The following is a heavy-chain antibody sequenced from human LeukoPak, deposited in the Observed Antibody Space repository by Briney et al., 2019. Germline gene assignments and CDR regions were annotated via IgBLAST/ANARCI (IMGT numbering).Heavy chain of an antibody. CDR3: AKDLDDILTGHYYYYGMDV. J-gene: IGHJ6*02. CDR1: GFTFSSYG. Sequence: GRSLRLSCAASGFTFSSYGMHWVRQAPGKGLEWVAVISYDGSNKYYADSVKGRFTISRDNSKNTLYLQMNSLRAEGTAVYYCAKDLDDILTGHYYYYGMDVWGQGTTVTVSS. D-gene: IGHD3-9*01. V-gene: IGHV3-30*18. CDR2: ISYDGSNK.